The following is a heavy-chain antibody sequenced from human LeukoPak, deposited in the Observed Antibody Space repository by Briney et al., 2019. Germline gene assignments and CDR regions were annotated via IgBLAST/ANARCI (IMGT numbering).Heavy chain of an antibody. Sequence: SETLSLTCAVYGGSFSGYYWSWIRQPPGKGLELIGEINHSGSTNYNPSLKSRVTISVDTPKNQFSLKLSSVTAADTAVYYCARAPGIAVAGTLDYWGQGTLVTVSS. D-gene: IGHD6-19*01. V-gene: IGHV4-34*01. J-gene: IGHJ4*02. CDR1: GGSFSGYY. CDR2: INHSGST. CDR3: ARAPGIAVAGTLDY.